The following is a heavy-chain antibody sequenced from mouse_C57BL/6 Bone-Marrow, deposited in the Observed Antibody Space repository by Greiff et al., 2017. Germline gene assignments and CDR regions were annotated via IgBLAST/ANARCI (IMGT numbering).Heavy chain of an antibody. CDR1: GYSITSGYY. V-gene: IGHV3-6*01. J-gene: IGHJ1*03. Sequence: ESGPGLVKPSQSLSLTCSVTGYSITSGYYWNWIRQFPGNKLEWMGYISYDGSNNYNPSLKNRISITRDTSKNQFFLKLNSVTTEDTATYYCARGEGWYFDVWGTGTTVTVSS. CDR3: ARGEGWYFDV. CDR2: ISYDGSN.